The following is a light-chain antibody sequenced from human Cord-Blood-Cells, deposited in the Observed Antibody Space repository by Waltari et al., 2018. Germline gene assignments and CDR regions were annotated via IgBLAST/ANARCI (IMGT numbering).Light chain of an antibody. Sequence: QSALTQPASVSGSPGQSITLPCTGTSTDLGSYNFVSWYQQHPGKAPKLMIYEGSKRPSGVSNRFSGSKSGNTASLTISGLQAEDEADYYCCSYAGSVVFGGGTKLTVL. CDR3: CSYAGSVV. V-gene: IGLV2-23*01. CDR1: STDLGSYNF. J-gene: IGLJ2*01. CDR2: EGS.